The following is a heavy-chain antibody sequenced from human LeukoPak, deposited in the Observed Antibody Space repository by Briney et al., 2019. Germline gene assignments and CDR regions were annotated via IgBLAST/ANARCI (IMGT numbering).Heavy chain of an antibody. V-gene: IGHV3-43*02. Sequence: PGGSLRLSCVASGLPIGGFAMHWVRQAPGKGLEWVSLISGDGVSTFYADSVKGRFSISRDNSKNSLSLEMNSLRTEDTAMYYCARESLKCDYWGQGTLVAVSS. J-gene: IGHJ4*02. CDR3: ARESLKCDY. CDR1: GLPIGGFA. D-gene: IGHD2-8*01. CDR2: ISGDGVST.